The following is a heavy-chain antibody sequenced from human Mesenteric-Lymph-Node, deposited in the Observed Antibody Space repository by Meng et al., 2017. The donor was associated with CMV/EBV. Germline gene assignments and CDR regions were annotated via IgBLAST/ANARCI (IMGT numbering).Heavy chain of an antibody. J-gene: IGHJ4*02. Sequence: ASVKVSCKASGYTFTSYEINWVRQATGQGLEWMGWMNPNSGDTGYAQKIQGRVNMTRNTSISTAYMELTSLGSEDTAVYYCARGDPGIAVEDDYWGQGTLVTVSS. D-gene: IGHD6-19*01. CDR1: GYTFTSYE. V-gene: IGHV1-8*01. CDR3: ARGDPGIAVEDDY. CDR2: MNPNSGDT.